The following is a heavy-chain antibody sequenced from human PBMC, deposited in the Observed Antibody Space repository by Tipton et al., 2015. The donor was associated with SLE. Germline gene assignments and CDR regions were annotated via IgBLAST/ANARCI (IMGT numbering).Heavy chain of an antibody. Sequence: TLSLTCTVSGGSISSSSYYWGWIRQPPGKGLEWIGEINHSGSTNYNPSLKSRVTISVDTSKNQFSLKVSSVTAADTAVYYCARGGGPPEPGRIDYWGQGTLVTVSS. CDR3: ARGGGPPEPGRIDY. CDR1: GGSISSSSYY. V-gene: IGHV4-39*07. J-gene: IGHJ4*02. CDR2: INHSGST. D-gene: IGHD3-16*01.